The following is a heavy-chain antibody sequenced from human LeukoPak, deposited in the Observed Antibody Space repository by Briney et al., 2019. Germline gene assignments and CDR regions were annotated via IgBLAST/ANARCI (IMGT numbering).Heavy chain of an antibody. Sequence: PGGSLTLSCAASGFTFSSYDMHWIRQATGKGLEWISAISTAGDTYYPGSVKGRFTISKENAKNTLYLQMNSLRAGDTAAYYCARGIGDDKFDYWGQGTLVTVSS. CDR3: ARGIGDDKFDY. CDR1: GFTFSSYD. V-gene: IGHV3-13*01. CDR2: ISTAGDT. J-gene: IGHJ4*02. D-gene: IGHD1-26*01.